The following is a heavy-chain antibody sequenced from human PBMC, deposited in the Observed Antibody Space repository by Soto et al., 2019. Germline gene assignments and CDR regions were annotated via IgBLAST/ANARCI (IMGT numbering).Heavy chain of an antibody. CDR3: AKDYGSGSYYFDY. J-gene: IGHJ4*02. CDR1: GFTFSSYA. CDR2: ISGSGGST. V-gene: IGHV3-23*01. Sequence: EVQLLESGGGLVQPGGSLRLSCAASGFTFSSYAMSWVRQAPGKGLEWVSAISGSGGSTYYADSVKGRFTISRDNSKNTLSLQMNSLRAEDTAVYYCAKDYGSGSYYFDYWGQGTLVTVSS. D-gene: IGHD3-10*01.